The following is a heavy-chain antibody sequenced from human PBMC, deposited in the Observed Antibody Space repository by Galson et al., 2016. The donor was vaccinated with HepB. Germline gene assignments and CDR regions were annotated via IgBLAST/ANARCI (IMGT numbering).Heavy chain of an antibody. V-gene: IGHV3-23*01. Sequence: ETLSLTCAVSGDSITSTNCWSWVRQSPGKGLEWVSVIGGNGDRANYADSVRGRFTISRDNSKNTVYLQMNGLRAEDTAVYYCAKNYGDYPLDWGQGTLVTVSP. J-gene: IGHJ4*02. CDR1: GDSITSTNC. D-gene: IGHD4-17*01. CDR3: AKNYGDYPLD. CDR2: IGGNGDRA.